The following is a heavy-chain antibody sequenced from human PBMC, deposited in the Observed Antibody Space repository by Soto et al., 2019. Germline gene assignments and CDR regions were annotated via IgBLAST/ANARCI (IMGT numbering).Heavy chain of an antibody. Sequence: GGSLRLSCAASGFTFSSYGMHWVRQAPGKGLEWVAVISYDGSNKYYADSVKGRFTISRDNSKNTLYLQMNSLRAEDTAVYYCATGGSGWPPNPFDYWGQGTLVTVSS. J-gene: IGHJ4*02. CDR2: ISYDGSNK. D-gene: IGHD6-19*01. V-gene: IGHV3-30*03. CDR3: ATGGSGWPPNPFDY. CDR1: GFTFSSYG.